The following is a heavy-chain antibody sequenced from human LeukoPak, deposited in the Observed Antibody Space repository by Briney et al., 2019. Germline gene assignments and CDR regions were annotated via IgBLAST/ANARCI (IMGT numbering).Heavy chain of an antibody. CDR1: GGSISSSSYY. CDR2: IYYSGST. J-gene: IGHJ3*02. CDR3: AKLYYYDSSGSPDAFDI. V-gene: IGHV4-39*07. D-gene: IGHD3-22*01. Sequence: PSETLSLTCTVSGGSISSSSYYWGWIRQPPGKGLEWIGSIYYSGSTYYNPSLKSRVTISVDTSKNQFSLKLSSVTAADTAVYYCAKLYYYDSSGSPDAFDIWGQGTMVTVSS.